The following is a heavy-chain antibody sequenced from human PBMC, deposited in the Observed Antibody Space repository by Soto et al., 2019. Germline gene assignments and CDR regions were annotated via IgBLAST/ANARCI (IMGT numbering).Heavy chain of an antibody. CDR2: IWYDGSNK. D-gene: IGHD3-3*01. Sequence: GPLRLSCAAPVFTFSSYGMHWVRQAPGKGLEWVAVIWYDGSNKYYADSVKGRFTISRDNSKNTLYLQMNSLRAEDTAVYYCARAGPTPYYDFWSGYKGGLDYWGQGTLVTVSS. CDR1: VFTFSSYG. V-gene: IGHV3-33*01. J-gene: IGHJ4*02. CDR3: ARAGPTPYYDFWSGYKGGLDY.